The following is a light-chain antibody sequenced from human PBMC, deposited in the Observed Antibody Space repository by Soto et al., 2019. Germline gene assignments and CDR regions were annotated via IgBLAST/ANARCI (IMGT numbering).Light chain of an antibody. J-gene: IGKJ5*01. CDR2: GAS. CDR3: QQYNSWPPIT. Sequence: EIVMTQSPATLSLSPGQRATLSCRASQSVNNNLAWYQQKPGQTPRLLIYGASTRATGIPARFSGSGSGTEFPLTISSLQSEDFAVYYCQQYNSWPPITFGQGTRLEIK. V-gene: IGKV3-15*01. CDR1: QSVNNN.